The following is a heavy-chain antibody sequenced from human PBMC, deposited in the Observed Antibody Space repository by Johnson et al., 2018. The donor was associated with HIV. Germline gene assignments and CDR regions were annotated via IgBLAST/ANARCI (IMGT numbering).Heavy chain of an antibody. D-gene: IGHD6-25*01. CDR3: ATIAAHGAAFDI. V-gene: IGHV3-33*08. CDR2: LWYDGSNK. Sequence: QVQLVESGGGVVKPGRSLRLSCAASGFTFSNAWMSWVRQAPGKGLEWVAVLWYDGSNKYHADSVQGRFTISRDNSKNTLYLQMNSLRPEDTAAYYCATIAAHGAAFDIWGQGTVVTVSS. CDR1: GFTFSNAW. J-gene: IGHJ3*02.